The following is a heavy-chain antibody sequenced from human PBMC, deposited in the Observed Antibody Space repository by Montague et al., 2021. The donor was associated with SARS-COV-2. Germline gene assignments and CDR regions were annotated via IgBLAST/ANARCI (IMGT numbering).Heavy chain of an antibody. V-gene: IGHV4-31*03. CDR2: IYYSGST. CDR1: GGSISSGGYY. CDR3: ARDIGGSTVATGGFDY. J-gene: IGHJ4*02. D-gene: IGHD4-17*01. Sequence: TRSLTCTVSGGSISSGGYYWSWIRQHPGKGLGWIGYIYYSGSTYYNPSLKSRVTISVDTSKNQFSLRLSSVTAADTAVYYCARDIGGSTVATGGFDYWGQGTLVTVSS.